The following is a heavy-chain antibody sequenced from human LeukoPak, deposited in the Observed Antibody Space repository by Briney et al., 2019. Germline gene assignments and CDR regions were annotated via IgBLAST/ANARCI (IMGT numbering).Heavy chain of an antibody. CDR1: DGSVTRSGYS. D-gene: IGHD2-15*01. J-gene: IGHJ4*02. CDR2: IYQSGAT. V-gene: IGHV4-30-2*01. Sequence: PSQTLSLTCAVSDGSVTRSGYSRSWIRQPPGKGLDWIGCIYQSGATLYNPSLKSRVAITHDTYRNQFSLKLSSVTAADTAVYFCARVYHVSSTQGYFDHWGQGTLVAVSS. CDR3: ARVYHVSSTQGYFDH.